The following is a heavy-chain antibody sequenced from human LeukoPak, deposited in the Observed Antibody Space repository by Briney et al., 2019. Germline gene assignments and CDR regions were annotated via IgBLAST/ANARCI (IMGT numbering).Heavy chain of an antibody. V-gene: IGHV1-2*04. D-gene: IGHD1-26*01. CDR1: GYTFTGYY. Sequence: ASVKVSCKASGYTFTGYYMHWVRQAPGQGLEWMGWINPNSGGTNYAQKFQGWVTMTRDTSISTAYMELSRLRSDDTAVYYCARGGAEEWEVLQYAFDIWGQGTMVTVSS. CDR2: INPNSGGT. J-gene: IGHJ3*02. CDR3: ARGGAEEWEVLQYAFDI.